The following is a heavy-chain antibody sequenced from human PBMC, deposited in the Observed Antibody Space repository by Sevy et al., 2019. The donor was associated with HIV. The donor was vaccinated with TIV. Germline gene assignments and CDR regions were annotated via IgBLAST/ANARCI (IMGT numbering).Heavy chain of an antibody. CDR3: AKSVDIVPTETNFDH. D-gene: IGHD5-12*01. Sequence: GGSLRLSCTTSGFSFSDYGMHWVRQAPGKGLEWVSGISYDTTKKDYADSVKGRFIISRDNSKNTLYLEMKSLRGEDTAVFYCAKSVDIVPTETNFDHWGQGTLVTVSS. J-gene: IGHJ4*02. V-gene: IGHV3-30*18. CDR2: ISYDTTKK. CDR1: GFSFSDYG.